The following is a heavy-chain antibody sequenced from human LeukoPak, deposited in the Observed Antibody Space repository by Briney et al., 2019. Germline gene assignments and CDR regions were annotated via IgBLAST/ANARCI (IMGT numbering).Heavy chain of an antibody. CDR1: GGTFSSHA. D-gene: IGHD2-2*01. J-gene: IGHJ5*02. CDR2: IIPIFGTA. Sequence: GASVKLSCKASGGTFSSHAISWVRQAPGQGLEWMGRIIPIFGTAKYAQKIQGRVTITTDESTSTAHMERSSLRSEDTAVYYCARVHCSSTSCYEYNWFDPWGQGTLVTVSS. CDR3: ARVHCSSTSCYEYNWFDP. V-gene: IGHV1-69*05.